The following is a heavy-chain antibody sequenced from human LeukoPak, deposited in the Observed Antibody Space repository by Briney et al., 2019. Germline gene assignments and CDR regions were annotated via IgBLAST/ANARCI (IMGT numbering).Heavy chain of an antibody. D-gene: IGHD3-10*01. CDR2: IHYSGST. Sequence: PSETLSLTCTVSGYSISSAYYWGWIRQPPGEGLEWIGYIHYSGSTSYNPSLKSRVTISVDTSKNQFFLKLRSVTAADTAVYYCARDRSGSVVRGVDDAFDIWGQGTMVTVSS. V-gene: IGHV4-38-2*02. J-gene: IGHJ3*02. CDR3: ARDRSGSVVRGVDDAFDI. CDR1: GYSISSAYY.